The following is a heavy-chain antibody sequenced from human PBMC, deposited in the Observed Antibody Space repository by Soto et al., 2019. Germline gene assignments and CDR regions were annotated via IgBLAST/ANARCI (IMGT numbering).Heavy chain of an antibody. Sequence: GGSLRLSCTASGFTFGDYAMSCVRQAPGKGLEWVGFIRSKAYGGTREYAASMKGRFAISRDDSKSIAYLQMNSLKTEDTAVYYCTRERYGSGSYSVYYYGMEVWGQGNTVTVSS. J-gene: IGHJ6*02. CDR1: GFTFGDYA. V-gene: IGHV3-49*04. CDR3: TRERYGSGSYSVYYYGMEV. D-gene: IGHD3-10*01. CDR2: IRSKAYGGTR.